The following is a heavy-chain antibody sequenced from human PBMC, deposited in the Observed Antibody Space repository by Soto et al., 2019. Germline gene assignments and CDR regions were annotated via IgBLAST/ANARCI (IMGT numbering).Heavy chain of an antibody. CDR2: IYPGDSDT. V-gene: IGHV5-51*01. CDR3: ARWTAVADPGNFDY. CDR1: GYRFTIYW. Sequence: GEALKISCKCSGYRFTIYWIGWERQMPGKGLEWMGIIYPGDSDTRYSPSFQGQVTISADKSISTAYLQWSSLKASDTAMYYCARWTAVADPGNFDYWGQGPLVTV. D-gene: IGHD6-19*01. J-gene: IGHJ4*02.